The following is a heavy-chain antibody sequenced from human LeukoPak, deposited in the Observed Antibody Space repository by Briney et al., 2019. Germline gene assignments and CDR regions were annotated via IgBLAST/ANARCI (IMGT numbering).Heavy chain of an antibody. CDR2: IYHSGST. V-gene: IGHV4-38-2*02. D-gene: IGHD5-12*01. J-gene: IGHJ4*02. Sequence: SETLSLTCTVSGYSISSGYYWGWIRQPPGKGLEWIGSIYHSGSTYYNPSLKSRVTISVDTSKNQFSLKLSSVTAADTAVYYCARALVATRPRLDYWGQGTLVTVSS. CDR1: GYSISSGYY. CDR3: ARALVATRPRLDY.